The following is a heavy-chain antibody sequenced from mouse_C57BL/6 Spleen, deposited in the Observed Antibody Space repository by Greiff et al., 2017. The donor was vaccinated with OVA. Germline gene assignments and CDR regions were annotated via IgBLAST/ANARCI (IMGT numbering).Heavy chain of an antibody. J-gene: IGHJ2*01. CDR3: ARDGNYLYYFDY. CDR1: GYAFSSSW. Sequence: VQLHQSGPELVKPGASVKISCKASGYAFSSSWMNWVKQRPGKGLEWIGRIYPGDGDTNYNGKFKGKATLTADKSSSTAYMQLSSLTSEDSAVYFCARDGNYLYYFDYWGQGTTLTVSS. CDR2: IYPGDGDT. V-gene: IGHV1-82*01. D-gene: IGHD2-1*01.